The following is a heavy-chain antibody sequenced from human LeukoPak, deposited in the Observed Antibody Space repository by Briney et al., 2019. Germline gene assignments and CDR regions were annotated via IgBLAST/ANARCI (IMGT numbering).Heavy chain of an antibody. CDR1: GFTFSTYA. CDR2: ISGSGGST. Sequence: GGSLRLSCAASGFTFSTYAMTWVRQAPGKGLEWVSSISGSGGSTYYADSLKGRFNISRDNSKNTLYLQMNSLRAEDTAVYYCAKDLLPSYYCSLTICSPGGYWGQGTLVTVSS. V-gene: IGHV3-23*01. J-gene: IGHJ4*02. CDR3: AKDLLPSYYCSLTICSPGGY. D-gene: IGHD2-2*01.